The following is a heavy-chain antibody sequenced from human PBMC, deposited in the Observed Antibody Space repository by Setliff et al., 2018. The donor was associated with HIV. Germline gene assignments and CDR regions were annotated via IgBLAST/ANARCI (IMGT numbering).Heavy chain of an antibody. J-gene: IGHJ6*03. Sequence: VASVKVSCKASGGTFSSYAISWVRQAPGQGLEWMGGIIPIFGTANYAQKFQGRVTITADESTSTAYMELSSLRSEDTAVYYCARAAVAGLDPYYYYYYMYFWGKGTTVTV. CDR3: ARAAVAGLDPYYYYYYMYF. D-gene: IGHD6-19*01. V-gene: IGHV1-69*13. CDR1: GGTFSSYA. CDR2: IIPIFGTA.